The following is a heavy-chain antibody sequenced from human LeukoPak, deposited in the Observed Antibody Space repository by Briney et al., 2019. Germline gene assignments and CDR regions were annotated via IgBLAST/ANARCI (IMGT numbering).Heavy chain of an antibody. CDR2: ISGTGSST. J-gene: IGHJ6*03. D-gene: IGHD4-23*01. V-gene: IGHV3-23*01. CDR1: GGSISSGGYS. CDR3: ARDGALGGKSYYMDV. Sequence: ETLSLTCAVSGGSISSGGYSWSWVRQAPGRGLEWVSSISGTGSSTFYGDSVKGRFTISRDNPKNTLYLQMNSLRAEDTAVYYCARDGALGGKSYYMDVWGKGTTVTVSS.